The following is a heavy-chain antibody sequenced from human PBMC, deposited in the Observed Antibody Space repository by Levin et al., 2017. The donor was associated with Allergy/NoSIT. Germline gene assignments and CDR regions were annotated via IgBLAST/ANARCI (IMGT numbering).Heavy chain of an antibody. CDR1: GYSFTSYW. V-gene: IGHV5-51*01. CDR2: IYPGDSDT. D-gene: IGHD3-9*01. CDR3: ARQTYYDILTGYYAPIGMDV. J-gene: IGHJ6*02. Sequence: KVSCKGSGYSFTSYWIGWVRQMPGKGLEWMGIIYPGDSDTRYSPSFQGQVTISADKSISTAYLQWSSLKASDTAMYYCARQTYYDILTGYYAPIGMDVWGQGTTVTVSS.